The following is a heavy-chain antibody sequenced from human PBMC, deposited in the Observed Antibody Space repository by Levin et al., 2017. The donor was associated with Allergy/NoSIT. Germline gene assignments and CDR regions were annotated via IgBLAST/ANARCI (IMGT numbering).Heavy chain of an antibody. CDR1: GFTFSSYA. V-gene: IGHV3-23*01. Sequence: GGSLRLSCAASGFTFSSYAMDWVRQAPGKGLEWVSGISGSGGSTYYADSVKGRFTISRDNSKNTLYLQMNSLRAEDTAVYYCAKDRNYYGSGSYYAAWGQGTLVTVSS. J-gene: IGHJ5*02. D-gene: IGHD3-10*01. CDR3: AKDRNYYGSGSYYAA. CDR2: ISGSGGST.